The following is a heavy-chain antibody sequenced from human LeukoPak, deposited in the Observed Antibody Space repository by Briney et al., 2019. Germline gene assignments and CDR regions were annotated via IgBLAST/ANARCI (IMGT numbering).Heavy chain of an antibody. CDR2: IYYSGST. CDR3: TEFYFDRSGYADY. J-gene: IGHJ4*02. CDR1: GGSISSYY. Sequence: SETLSLTCTVSGGSISSYYWSWIRQPPGKGLEWIGYIYYSGSTNYNPSLKSRVTISVDTSKNQFSLKLSSVTAADTAVYYCTEFYFDRSGYADYWGQGTLVTVSS. V-gene: IGHV4-59*01. D-gene: IGHD3-22*01.